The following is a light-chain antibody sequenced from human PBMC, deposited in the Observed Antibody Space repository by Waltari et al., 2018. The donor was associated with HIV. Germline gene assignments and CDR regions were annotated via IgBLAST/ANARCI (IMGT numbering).Light chain of an antibody. CDR2: GVS. J-gene: IGLJ3*02. V-gene: IGLV2-14*01. CDR1: SFDIYGYNF. Sequence: QSALTQPASVSGSPGQSITISCTGTSFDIYGYNFVSWFQHHPGKAPKVIIYGVSNRPSGVSDRFSGSKSGNTASLTISGLQPEDEAEYFCISYISSSSPVFGGGTKLTVL. CDR3: ISYISSSSPV.